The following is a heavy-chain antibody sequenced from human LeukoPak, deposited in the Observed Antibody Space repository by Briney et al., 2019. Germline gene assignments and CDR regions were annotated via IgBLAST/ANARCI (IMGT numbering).Heavy chain of an antibody. CDR3: ARRFIAAAGTDFDY. D-gene: IGHD6-13*01. Sequence: PSETLSLTCAVYGGSFSGYYWSWVRQPPGKGLEWIGEIDHSGSSNYNPSLKSRVTLSVDTSKNQFSLKLRSATAADTALYYCARRFIAAAGTDFDYWGQGTLVTVSS. CDR2: IDHSGSS. J-gene: IGHJ4*02. V-gene: IGHV4-34*01. CDR1: GGSFSGYY.